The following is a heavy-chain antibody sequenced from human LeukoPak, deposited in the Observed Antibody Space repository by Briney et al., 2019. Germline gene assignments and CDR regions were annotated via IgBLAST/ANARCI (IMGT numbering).Heavy chain of an antibody. D-gene: IGHD2-2*02. Sequence: KASQTLSLTCTVSGGPISSGGYYWSWIRQHPGKGLEWIGYSYYSGSIYDNPSLKSRVTISVDTSKNQFSLKLSSVTAADTAVYYCARVPVYCSSTSCYTDAFDIWGQGTMVTVSS. CDR3: ARVPVYCSSTSCYTDAFDI. CDR2: SYYSGSI. V-gene: IGHV4-31*03. CDR1: GGPISSGGYY. J-gene: IGHJ3*02.